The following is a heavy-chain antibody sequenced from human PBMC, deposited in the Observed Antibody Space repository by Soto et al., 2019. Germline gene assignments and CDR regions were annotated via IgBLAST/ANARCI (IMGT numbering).Heavy chain of an antibody. J-gene: IGHJ4*02. D-gene: IGHD3-9*01. Sequence: PGGSRTLSCAGSLSAFSTYWMSCVRQAPGQGLEWVANIKKDGSEEYYVDSVKGRFTISRDSDKNSLYLQMNSLRAEDTAVYYCATSSDTGYIFDFWGQGTLVTVSS. CDR2: IKKDGSEE. V-gene: IGHV3-7*01. CDR1: LSAFSTYW. CDR3: ATSSDTGYIFDF.